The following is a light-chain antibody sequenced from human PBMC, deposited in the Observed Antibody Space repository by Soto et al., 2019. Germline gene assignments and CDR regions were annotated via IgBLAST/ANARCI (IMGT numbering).Light chain of an antibody. CDR1: QGIRND. CDR3: LQKYFYPFT. CDR2: AAS. Sequence: AIQMTQSPSSLSASVGDRVTITCRASQGIRNDLDWFQQKPGKAPKLLIYAASNLQSGVTARFSGSGSGTDFTLTISSLQPEDFATYYCLQKYFYPFTFGPGTKVDIK. V-gene: IGKV1-6*01. J-gene: IGKJ3*01.